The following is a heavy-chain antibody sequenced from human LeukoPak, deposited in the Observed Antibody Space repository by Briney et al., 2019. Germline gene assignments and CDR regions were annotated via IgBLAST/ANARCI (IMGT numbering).Heavy chain of an antibody. V-gene: IGHV4-30-4*01. CDR1: GGSISSGDYY. CDR2: IYYSGST. Sequence: PSETLSLTCTVSGGSISSGDYYWSWIRQPPGKGLEWIGYIYYSGSTYYNPSLKSRVTISVDTSKNQFSLKLSSVTAADTAVYYCARATRDYVWGSYRYRDWFDPWGQGTLVTVSS. J-gene: IGHJ5*02. CDR3: ARATRDYVWGSYRYRDWFDP. D-gene: IGHD3-16*02.